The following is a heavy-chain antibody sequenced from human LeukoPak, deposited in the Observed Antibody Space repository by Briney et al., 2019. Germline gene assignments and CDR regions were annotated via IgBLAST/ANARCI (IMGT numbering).Heavy chain of an antibody. Sequence: SETLSLTCAVYGGSFSGYYWSWIRQPPGKGLEWIGEINHSGSTNYNPSLKSRVTISVDTSKNQFSLRLSSVTAADTAVYYCARGGQLWLRYWGQGTLVTVSS. D-gene: IGHD5-18*01. CDR3: ARGGQLWLRY. CDR2: INHSGST. J-gene: IGHJ4*02. CDR1: GGSFSGYY. V-gene: IGHV4-34*01.